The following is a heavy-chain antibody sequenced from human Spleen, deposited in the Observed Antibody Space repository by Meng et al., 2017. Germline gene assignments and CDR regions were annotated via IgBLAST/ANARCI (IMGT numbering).Heavy chain of an antibody. CDR3: ARAPLNYDILTGSPDY. CDR2: IYYSGST. J-gene: IGHJ4*02. Sequence: QVQLQESGPGLVKPSQTLSLPCTVAGGSISSGGYYWSWIRQHPGKGLEWIGYIYYSGSTYYNPSLKSRLTISVDTSKNQFSLKLSSVTAADSAVYYCARAPLNYDILTGSPDYWGQGTLVTVSS. CDR1: GGSISSGGYY. V-gene: IGHV4-31*03. D-gene: IGHD3-9*01.